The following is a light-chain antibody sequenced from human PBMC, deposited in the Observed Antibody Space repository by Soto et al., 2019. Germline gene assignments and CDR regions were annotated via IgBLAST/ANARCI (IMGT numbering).Light chain of an antibody. J-gene: IGLJ3*02. V-gene: IGLV1-40*01. CDR3: QSYDSSLSGSV. Sequence: QSVLTQPPSVSGASGQRVTISCTGSSSNIGAGYDVHWYQQLPGTAPKLLIYRNSNRPSGVPDRVSGSKSGTSASLAITGLQAEDEADYYCQSYDSSLSGSVFGGGTKLTVL. CDR1: SSNIGAGYD. CDR2: RNS.